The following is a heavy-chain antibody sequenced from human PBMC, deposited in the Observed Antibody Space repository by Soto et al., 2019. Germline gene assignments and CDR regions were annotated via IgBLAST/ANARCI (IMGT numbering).Heavy chain of an antibody. Sequence: SETLSLTCAVSGGSISSTTYYWTWIRQPPGKGLEWIGSIYHTGSTYYSKSLRSRLTMSVDTSKSQFSLRLSSVTAADTAVYYCARATGTLRSRNCDYWGQGSLVTVSS. CDR2: IYHTGST. CDR1: GGSISSTTYY. J-gene: IGHJ4*02. CDR3: ARATGTLRSRNCDY. D-gene: IGHD1-1*01. V-gene: IGHV4-31*11.